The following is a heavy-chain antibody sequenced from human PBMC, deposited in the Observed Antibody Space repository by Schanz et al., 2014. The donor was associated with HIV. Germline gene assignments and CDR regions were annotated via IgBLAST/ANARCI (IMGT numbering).Heavy chain of an antibody. Sequence: QVQLVQSEAEVKKPGASVKVSCKASGYTFSTYGISWVRQAPGQGLEWMGWISAYNGNTNYAQKLQGRVTMTTDTSTSTAYMDLRSLRSDDTAVYYCARGAAEMATMTPWRYWGQGTLVTVSS. J-gene: IGHJ4*02. CDR2: ISAYNGNT. CDR3: ARGAAEMATMTPWRY. CDR1: GYTFSTYG. V-gene: IGHV1-18*01. D-gene: IGHD5-12*01.